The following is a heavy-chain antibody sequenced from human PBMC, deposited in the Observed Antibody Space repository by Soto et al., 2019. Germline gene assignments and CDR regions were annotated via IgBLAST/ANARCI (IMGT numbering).Heavy chain of an antibody. CDR3: ARHGNSSSSRRYYYYMDV. Sequence: SETLSLTCTVSGGSISSYYWSWIRQPPGKGLEWIGYIYYSGSTNYNPSLKSRVTISVDTSKNQFSLKLSSVTAADTAVYYCARHGNSSSSRRYYYYMDVWGKGTTVTVSS. D-gene: IGHD6-6*01. CDR2: IYYSGST. V-gene: IGHV4-59*08. J-gene: IGHJ6*03. CDR1: GGSISSYY.